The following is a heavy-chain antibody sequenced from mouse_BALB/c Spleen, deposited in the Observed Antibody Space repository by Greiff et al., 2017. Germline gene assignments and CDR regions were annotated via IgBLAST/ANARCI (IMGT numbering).Heavy chain of an antibody. CDR1: GFTFSSYT. D-gene: IGHD2-4*01. CDR3: ARYDYGAMDY. CDR2: ISSGGGNT. V-gene: IGHV5-9*03. Sequence: EVMLVESGGGLVKPGGSLKLSCAASGFTFSSYTMSWVRQTPEKRLEWVATISSGGGNTYYPDSVKGRFTNSRDNAKNNLYLQMSSLRSEDTALYYCARYDYGAMDYWGQGTSVTVSS. J-gene: IGHJ4*01.